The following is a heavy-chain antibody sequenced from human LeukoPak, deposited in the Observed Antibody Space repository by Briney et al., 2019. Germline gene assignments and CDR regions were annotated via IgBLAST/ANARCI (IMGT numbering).Heavy chain of an antibody. J-gene: IGHJ1*01. Sequence: SETLSLTCTVSGGSVSSSSYYWGWIRQPPGKGLEWIGSINYSGSTHYNPSLKCRVTISVDTSKNQFSLTLTSVTAADTAVYYSARHLGNCGGDCYWNQYFQHWGQGTLLTVSS. V-gene: IGHV4-39*01. CDR3: ARHLGNCGGDCYWNQYFQH. CDR1: GGSVSSSSYY. CDR2: INYSGST. D-gene: IGHD2-21*02.